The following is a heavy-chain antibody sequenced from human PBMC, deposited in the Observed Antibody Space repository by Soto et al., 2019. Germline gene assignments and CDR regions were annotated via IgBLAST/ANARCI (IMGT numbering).Heavy chain of an antibody. CDR3: TTENSYYDFWSGYFSFDY. J-gene: IGHJ4*02. CDR1: GFTFSGSA. D-gene: IGHD3-3*01. V-gene: IGHV3-15*01. CDR2: IRSKTDGGTT. Sequence: PGGSLRLSCAASGFTFSGSAMHWVRQASGKGLEWVGRIRSKTDGGTTDYAAPVKGRFTISRDDSKNTLYLQMNSLKTEDTAVYYCTTENSYYDFWSGYFSFDYWGQGTLVTVSS.